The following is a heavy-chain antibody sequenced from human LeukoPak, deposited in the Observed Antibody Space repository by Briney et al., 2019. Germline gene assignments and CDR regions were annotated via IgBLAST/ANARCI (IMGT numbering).Heavy chain of an antibody. CDR1: GFTFSSYS. V-gene: IGHV3-21*04. CDR2: FTSRSGTI. D-gene: IGHD2-2*01. Sequence: GGSLRLSCVASGFTFSSYSMNWVRQAPGKGLEWVSSFTSRSGTIYYADSVKGRFTISRDNAKNTLYLQMNSLRAEDTAVYYCAKVVVVSQSFDYWGQGTLVTVSS. J-gene: IGHJ4*02. CDR3: AKVVVVSQSFDY.